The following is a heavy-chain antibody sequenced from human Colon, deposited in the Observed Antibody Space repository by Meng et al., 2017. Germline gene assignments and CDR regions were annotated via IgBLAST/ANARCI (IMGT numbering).Heavy chain of an antibody. D-gene: IGHD6-19*01. CDR2: SHGNTV. V-gene: IGHV3-11*01. Sequence: HVLVSGGVLVGHGGSLGLSCAAAGFPLSSSYMNWTRQDPGKGLEWVSYSHGNTVYYEEFLKGRFTISRENAKNSLYMQMNSLRAGDTAVYYCARGWLANWGQGTLVTVSS. CDR3: ARGWLAN. J-gene: IGHJ4*02. CDR1: GFPLSSSY.